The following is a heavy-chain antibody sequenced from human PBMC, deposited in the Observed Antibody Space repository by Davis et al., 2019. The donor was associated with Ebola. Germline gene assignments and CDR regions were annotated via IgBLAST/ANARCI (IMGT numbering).Heavy chain of an antibody. D-gene: IGHD3-10*01. CDR3: AKDPLWFGEGTFDY. CDR1: GFTFSDYG. CDR2: IWFDGSEK. Sequence: GESLKISCAASGFTFSDYGMHWVRQAPGKGLEWVAVIWFDGSEKYYADSVKGRFTISRDNSKNTLYLQMNSLRAEDTAVYYCAKDPLWFGEGTFDYWGQGTLVTVSS. J-gene: IGHJ4*02. V-gene: IGHV3-33*06.